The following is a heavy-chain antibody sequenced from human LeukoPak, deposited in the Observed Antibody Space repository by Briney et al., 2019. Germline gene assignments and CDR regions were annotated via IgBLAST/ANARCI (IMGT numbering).Heavy chain of an antibody. J-gene: IGHJ6*04. D-gene: IGHD4-17*01. CDR2: IYYSGST. CDR3: ARDRVTTVTRYYYYYGMDV. V-gene: IGHV4-31*03. CDR1: GGSIGSGGHY. Sequence: SETLSLTCTVSGGSIGSGGHYWSWIRQHPGKGLEWIGYIYYSGSTYYNPSLKSRVTISVDTSKNQFSLKLSSVTAADTAVYYCARDRVTTVTRYYYYYGMDVWGKGTTVTVSS.